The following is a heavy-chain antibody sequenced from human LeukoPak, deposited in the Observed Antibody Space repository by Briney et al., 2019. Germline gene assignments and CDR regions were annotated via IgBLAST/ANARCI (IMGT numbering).Heavy chain of an antibody. CDR3: ARVATMVRVPLDALDI. Sequence: PGGSLRLSCAISGFTFSGCELTWVGQAPGKGLEWISYISRSGNTIYYADSVKGRFTTSRDNAKNSLYLQMNSLRVEDTAVYYCARVATMVRVPLDALDIWGQGTMVSVSS. J-gene: IGHJ3*02. D-gene: IGHD3-10*01. CDR2: ISRSGNTI. CDR1: GFTFSGCE. V-gene: IGHV3-48*03.